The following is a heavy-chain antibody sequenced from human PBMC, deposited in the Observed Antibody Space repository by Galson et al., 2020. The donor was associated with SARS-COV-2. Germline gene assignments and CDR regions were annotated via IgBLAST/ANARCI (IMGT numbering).Heavy chain of an antibody. Sequence: ASVKVSCKASGYTFTGYYMHWVRQAPGQGLEWMGWINPNSGGTNYAQKFQGRVTMTRDTSISTAYMELSRLRSDDTAVYYCARGPPLFHHYYGSGGDAYWGQGTLVTVSS. D-gene: IGHD3-10*01. CDR2: INPNSGGT. V-gene: IGHV1-2*02. J-gene: IGHJ4*02. CDR1: GYTFTGYY. CDR3: ARGPPLFHHYYGSGGDAY.